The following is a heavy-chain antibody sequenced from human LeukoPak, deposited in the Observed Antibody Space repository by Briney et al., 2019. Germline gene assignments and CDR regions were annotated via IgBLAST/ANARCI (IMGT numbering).Heavy chain of an antibody. CDR2: MNPNNGNT. Sequence: ASVKVSCKASGYTFTSYDINWVRQATGQGLEWMGWMNPNNGNTGYAQKFQGRVTMTRDTSISTVYMELSGLRSEDTAVYYCARAASWSPIGDSYYYMDVWGKGTTVAISS. V-gene: IGHV1-8*01. CDR3: ARAASWSPIGDSYYYMDV. CDR1: GYTFTSYD. D-gene: IGHD6-13*01. J-gene: IGHJ6*03.